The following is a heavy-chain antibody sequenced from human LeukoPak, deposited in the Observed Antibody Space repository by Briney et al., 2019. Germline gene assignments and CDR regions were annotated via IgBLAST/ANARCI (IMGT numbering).Heavy chain of an antibody. CDR1: GYTFTSYG. CDR2: ISAYNGNT. CDR3: ARNLFYYDFWSGYLPLGY. V-gene: IGHV1-18*01. D-gene: IGHD3-3*01. J-gene: IGHJ4*02. Sequence: ASVKVSCKASGYTFTSYGISWVRQAPGQGLEWMGWISAYNGNTNYAQKLQGRVTMTTDTSTSTAYMELRSLRSDDTAVYYCARNLFYYDFWSGYLPLGYWGQGTLVTVSS.